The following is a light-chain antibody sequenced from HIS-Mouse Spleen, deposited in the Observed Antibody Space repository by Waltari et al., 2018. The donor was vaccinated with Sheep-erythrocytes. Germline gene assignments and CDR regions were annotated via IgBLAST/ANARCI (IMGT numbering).Light chain of an antibody. CDR2: EGS. CDR1: SSDVWSYNL. J-gene: IGLJ3*02. Sequence: QSALTQPASMSGSPGQSITISCTGTSSDVWSYNLVSWYQQHPGKAPKPMIYEGSKRPSGVSNRFSGSKSGNTASLTISGLQAEDEADYYCCSYAGSSTPWVFGGGTKLTVL. V-gene: IGLV2-23*01. CDR3: CSYAGSSTPWV.